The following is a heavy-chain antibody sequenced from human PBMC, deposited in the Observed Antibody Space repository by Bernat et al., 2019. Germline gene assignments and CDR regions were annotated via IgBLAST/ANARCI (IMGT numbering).Heavy chain of an antibody. CDR2: ISGSGGST. CDR1: GFTFSSYA. Sequence: EVQLLESGGGLVQPGGSLRLSCAASGFTFSSYAMSWVRQAPGKGLEWVSAISGSGGSTYYADSVKGRFTISRDNSKNTLYLQMNSLRAEDTAVYYCAKTPGYGSGTTHYFDYWGQGTLVTVSS. D-gene: IGHD3-10*01. V-gene: IGHV3-23*01. J-gene: IGHJ4*02. CDR3: AKTPGYGSGTTHYFDY.